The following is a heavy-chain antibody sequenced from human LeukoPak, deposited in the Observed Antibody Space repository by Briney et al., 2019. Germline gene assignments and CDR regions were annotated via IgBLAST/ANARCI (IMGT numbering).Heavy chain of an antibody. Sequence: GGALTLSCAASEFGCSGRWVYGLLQAAGEGLAWVSRINGDGSVTNYTGSVKGRFTISRDNAKNIVYLQMHSLGEDDTAKYYCARALNWGQVDLWGQGTLVAVSS. V-gene: IGHV3-74*01. D-gene: IGHD7-27*01. CDR1: EFGCSGRW. CDR3: ARALNWGQVDL. CDR2: INGDGSVT. J-gene: IGHJ5*02.